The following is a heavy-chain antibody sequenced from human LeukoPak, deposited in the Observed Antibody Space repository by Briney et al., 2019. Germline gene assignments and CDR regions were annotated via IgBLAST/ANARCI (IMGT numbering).Heavy chain of an antibody. J-gene: IGHJ4*02. CDR3: LRDLNWSLDQ. D-gene: IGHD1-20*01. CDR1: GFTFSNYM. V-gene: IGHV3-74*01. Sequence: GGSLRLSCAASGFTFSNYMMHWVRQAPGKGLVWVSRIKSDGITITYADSVKGQFTISRDNAKNTLYLQMNSLRAEDTAVYYCLRDLNWSLDQWGQGTLVTVSS. CDR2: IKSDGITI.